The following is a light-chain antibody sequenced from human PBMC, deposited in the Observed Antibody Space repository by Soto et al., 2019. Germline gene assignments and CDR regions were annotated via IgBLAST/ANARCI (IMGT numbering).Light chain of an antibody. CDR1: SSDVGGYNY. V-gene: IGLV2-14*01. Sequence: QSALTQPASVSGSPGQSITISCTGTSSDVGGYNYVSWYQQYPGKAPKVVIYEVSNRPSGVSNRFSGSKSGNTAFLTISGLQTEDEADYYCSSYTSSSTPVVFGGGTKLTVL. J-gene: IGLJ2*01. CDR3: SSYTSSSTPVV. CDR2: EVS.